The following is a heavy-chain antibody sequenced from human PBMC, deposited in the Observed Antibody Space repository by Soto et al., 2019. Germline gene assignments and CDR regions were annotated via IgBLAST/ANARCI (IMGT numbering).Heavy chain of an antibody. D-gene: IGHD3-10*01. J-gene: IGHJ6*03. Sequence: QVQLVQSGAEVKKPGASVKVSCKASGATFTSYDINWVRQAPGQGLEWMGWMDPNTGDTASAQKFQGRVTVTTNTSMSTAYLEFNSLRSEDTAVYYCAILRGGSGGFMDVWGKGTTVTVSS. CDR1: GATFTSYD. CDR3: AILRGGSGGFMDV. V-gene: IGHV1-8*01. CDR2: MDPNTGDT.